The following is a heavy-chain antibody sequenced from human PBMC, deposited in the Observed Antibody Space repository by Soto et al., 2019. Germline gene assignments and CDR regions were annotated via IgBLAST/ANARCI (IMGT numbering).Heavy chain of an antibody. CDR2: IYYSGST. CDR1: GGSISSSSYY. J-gene: IGHJ3*02. Sequence: QLQLQESGPGLVKPSETLSLTCTVSGGSISSSSYYWGWIRQPPGKGLEWIGSIYYSGSTYYNPSLKSRVTISVDTSKNQFSLKLSSVTAADTAVYYCARRMTSAAKDAFDIWGQGTMVTVSS. CDR3: ARRMTSAAKDAFDI. V-gene: IGHV4-39*01. D-gene: IGHD5-18*01.